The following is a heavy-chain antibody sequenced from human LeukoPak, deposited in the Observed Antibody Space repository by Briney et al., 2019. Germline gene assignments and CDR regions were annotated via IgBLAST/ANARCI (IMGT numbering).Heavy chain of an antibody. Sequence: GGSLRLSCAASGFTFSSYAMSWVRQAPGKGLEWVSAISGSGGSTYYADSVKGRFTNSRDNSKNTLYLQMNSLRAEDTAVYYCAKDPLAMYSSGWYDGFVHWGQGTLVTVSS. V-gene: IGHV3-23*01. J-gene: IGHJ5*02. D-gene: IGHD6-19*01. CDR3: AKDPLAMYSSGWYDGFVH. CDR2: ISGSGGST. CDR1: GFTFSSYA.